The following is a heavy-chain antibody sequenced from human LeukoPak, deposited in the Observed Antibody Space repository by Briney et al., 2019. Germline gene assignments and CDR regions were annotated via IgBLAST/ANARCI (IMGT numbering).Heavy chain of an antibody. CDR1: VFTFSSYE. CDR2: ISSTTSYT. CDR3: ASSSYTWGSSYFDY. V-gene: IGHV3-48*03. J-gene: IGHJ4*02. D-gene: IGHD3-16*01. Sequence: GGSLRLSCAASVFTFSSYEMNWVRQAPGKGLEWLSYISSTTSYTDYADSVKGRFTISRDNAKNSLYLQMNSLRAEDTAVYYCASSSYTWGSSYFDYWGQGTQVTVSA.